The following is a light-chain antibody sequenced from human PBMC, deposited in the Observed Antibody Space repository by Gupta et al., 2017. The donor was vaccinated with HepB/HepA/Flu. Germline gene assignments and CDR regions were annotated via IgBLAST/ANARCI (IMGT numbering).Light chain of an antibody. CDR1: KLGDKY. J-gene: IGLJ1*01. CDR2: QDS. Sequence: SYELTQLPSVPVSPGQTASITCSGDKLGDKYACWYQQKPGQSPVLVIYQDSKRPSGIPERFSGSNSGNTATLTISGTQARDEADYYCQAWDSSTGVFGTGTKVTVL. CDR3: QAWDSSTGV. V-gene: IGLV3-1*01.